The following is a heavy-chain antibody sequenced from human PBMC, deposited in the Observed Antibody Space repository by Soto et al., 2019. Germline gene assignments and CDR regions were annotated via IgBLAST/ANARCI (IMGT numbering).Heavy chain of an antibody. Sequence: GESLKISCKGSGYSFTSYWIGWVRQMPGKGLEWMGIIYPGDSDTRYSPSFQGQVTISADKSISTAYLQWSSLKASDTAMYYCARFSYCSGGSCYPSLDYYGMDVWGQGTTVTVSS. D-gene: IGHD2-15*01. CDR1: GYSFTSYW. V-gene: IGHV5-51*01. CDR3: ARFSYCSGGSCYPSLDYYGMDV. CDR2: IYPGDSDT. J-gene: IGHJ6*02.